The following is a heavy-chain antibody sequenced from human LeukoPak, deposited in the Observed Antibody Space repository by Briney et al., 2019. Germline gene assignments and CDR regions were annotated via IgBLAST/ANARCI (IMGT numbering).Heavy chain of an antibody. CDR1: GYTFTGYY. CDR3: ARSLRTTVTTPGY. D-gene: IGHD4-17*01. CDR2: INPNSGGT. V-gene: IGHV1-2*02. J-gene: IGHJ4*02. Sequence: GASVKVSCKASGYTFTGYYMHWVRQAPGQGLEWMGWINPNSGGTNYAQRFQGRVTMTRDTSISTAYMELSRLRSDDTAAYYCARSLRTTVTTPGYWGQGTLVTVSS.